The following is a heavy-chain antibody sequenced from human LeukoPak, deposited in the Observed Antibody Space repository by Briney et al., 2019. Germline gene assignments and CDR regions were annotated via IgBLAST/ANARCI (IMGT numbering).Heavy chain of an antibody. CDR1: GFDFSSFA. Sequence: GGSLRLSCVVSGFDFSSFAMNWVRQAPGKGLEWVSIISKTGSIASRADSLKGRFTISRDNSKNTVYLLMNSLRAEDTALYYCATESFHYWGQGTLVAVSS. V-gene: IGHV3-23*01. J-gene: IGHJ4*02. D-gene: IGHD3-10*01. CDR3: ATESFHY. CDR2: ISKTGSIA.